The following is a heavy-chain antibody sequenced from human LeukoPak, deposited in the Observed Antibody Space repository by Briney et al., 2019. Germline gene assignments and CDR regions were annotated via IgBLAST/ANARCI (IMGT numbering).Heavy chain of an antibody. V-gene: IGHV3-7*01. Sequence: GGSLRLSCAASGFTFSSYAMRWVRQAPGKGLEWVANIKQDGSEKYYVDSVKGRFTISRDNAKNSLYLQMNSLRAEDTAVYYCARDWVLGGPNPVWGQGTLVTVSS. CDR2: IKQDGSEK. D-gene: IGHD2-15*01. J-gene: IGHJ4*02. CDR3: ARDWVLGGPNPV. CDR1: GFTFSSYA.